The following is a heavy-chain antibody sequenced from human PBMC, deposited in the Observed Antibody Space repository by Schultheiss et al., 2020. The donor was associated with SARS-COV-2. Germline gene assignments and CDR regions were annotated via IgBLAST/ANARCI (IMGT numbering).Heavy chain of an antibody. CDR2: ISSDGSST. D-gene: IGHD3-10*01. CDR1: GFSVRSSH. V-gene: IGHV3-74*01. Sequence: GGSLRLSCAVSGFSVRSSHMSWVRQAPGKGLVWVSRISSDGSSTSYADSVKGRFTTSRDNAKNTVYLQMKSLRADDTAVYYCARLWGDRGMDVWGQGTTVTVSS. CDR3: ARLWGDRGMDV. J-gene: IGHJ6*02.